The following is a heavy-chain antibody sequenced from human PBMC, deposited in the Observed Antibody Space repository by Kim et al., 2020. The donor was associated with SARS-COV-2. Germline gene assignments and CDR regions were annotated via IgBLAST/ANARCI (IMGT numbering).Heavy chain of an antibody. J-gene: IGHJ3*01. D-gene: IGHD3-10*01. CDR2: IKQDGSEK. CDR3: ARDKDYGSGSRSIGAFDV. CDR1: RFTFSSYW. V-gene: IGHV3-7*03. Sequence: GGSLRLSCAASRFTFSSYWMSWVRQAPGKGLEWVADIKQDGSEKFYVDSVRGRFTISRDNAKNSLYLQMSSLRVEDTAVYYCARDKDYGSGSRSIGAFDVWGQGTMVTVSS.